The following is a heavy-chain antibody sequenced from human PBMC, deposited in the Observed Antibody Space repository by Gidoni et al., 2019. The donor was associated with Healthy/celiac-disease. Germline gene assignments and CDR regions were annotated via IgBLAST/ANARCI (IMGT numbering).Heavy chain of an antibody. CDR3: ARDRMLSSRGYCSSTSCYRDAFDI. Sequence: QVQLQASGPGLVKPSQTLSLPCTVSGGSISSGGYYWSWIRQHPGKGLEWIGYIYYSGSTYYNPSLKSRVTISVDTSKNQFSLKLSSVTAADTAVYYCARDRMLSSRGYCSSTSCYRDAFDIWGQGTMVTVSS. J-gene: IGHJ3*02. CDR1: GGSISSGGYY. V-gene: IGHV4-31*03. D-gene: IGHD2-2*01. CDR2: IYYSGST.